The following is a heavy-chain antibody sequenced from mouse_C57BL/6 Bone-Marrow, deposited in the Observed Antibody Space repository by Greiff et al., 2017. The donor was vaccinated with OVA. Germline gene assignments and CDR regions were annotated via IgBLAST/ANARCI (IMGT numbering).Heavy chain of an antibody. CDR1: GFNIKDDY. D-gene: IGHD1-1*01. V-gene: IGHV14-4*01. CDR2: IDPENGDT. Sequence: VQLKESGAELVRPGASVKLSCTASGFNIKDDYMHWVKQRPEQGLEWIGWIDPENGDTEYASKFQGKATITADTSSNTAYLQLSSLTSEDTAVYYCTIPFYYGSILYAMDYWGQGTSVTVSS. CDR3: TIPFYYGSILYAMDY. J-gene: IGHJ4*01.